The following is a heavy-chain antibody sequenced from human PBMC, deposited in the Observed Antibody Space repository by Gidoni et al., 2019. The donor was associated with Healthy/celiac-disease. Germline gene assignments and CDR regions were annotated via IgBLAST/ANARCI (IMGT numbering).Heavy chain of an antibody. D-gene: IGHD2-2*01. CDR1: GYTFTSYG. V-gene: IGHV1-18*01. CDR3: ARDRPLRYCSSTSCYDPMRY. Sequence: ASVKVSCKASGYTFTSYGISWVRQAPGQGLEWMGWISAYNGNTNYAQKLQGRVTMTTDTSTSTAYMELRSLRSDDTAVYYCARDRPLRYCSSTSCYDPMRYWGQGTLVTVSS. CDR2: ISAYNGNT. J-gene: IGHJ4*02.